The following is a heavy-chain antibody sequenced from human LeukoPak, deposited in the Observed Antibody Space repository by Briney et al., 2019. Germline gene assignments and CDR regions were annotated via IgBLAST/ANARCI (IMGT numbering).Heavy chain of an antibody. V-gene: IGHV1-46*01. Sequence: ASVKVSCKSSGYTLTTYYIHWVRQAPGQGLEWMGVINPSGGSTSFAQKFQARLTMTRDTSTSTVYMELSGLNSEDTAVYYCAREIVVVPSAMGFDPWGQGTLVTVSS. CDR2: INPSGGST. J-gene: IGHJ5*02. CDR3: AREIVVVPSAMGFDP. CDR1: GYTLTTYY. D-gene: IGHD2-2*01.